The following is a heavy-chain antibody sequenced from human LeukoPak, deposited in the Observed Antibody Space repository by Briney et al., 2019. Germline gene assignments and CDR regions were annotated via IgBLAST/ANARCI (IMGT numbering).Heavy chain of an antibody. CDR3: ARGRRIAVARYYYMDV. CDR1: GYTFTSYD. Sequence: ASVKVSCKASGYTFTSYDINWVRQATGQGLEWMGWMNPNSGNTGYAQKFQGRVTITRSTSISTAYMELSSLRSEDTAVYYCARGRRIAVARYYYMDVWGKGTTVTVSS. D-gene: IGHD6-19*01. J-gene: IGHJ6*03. V-gene: IGHV1-8*03. CDR2: MNPNSGNT.